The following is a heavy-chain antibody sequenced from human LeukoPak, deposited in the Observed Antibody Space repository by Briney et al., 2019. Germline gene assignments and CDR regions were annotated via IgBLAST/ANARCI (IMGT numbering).Heavy chain of an antibody. CDR3: AKDGLVEWELLPGWFDP. CDR2: ISGSGGST. CDR1: GFTFSSYA. Sequence: GGSLRLSCAASGFTFSSYAMSWVRQAPGKGLEWVSAISGSGGSTYYADSVKGRFTISRDNSKNTLYLQMNSLRAEDTAVYYCAKDGLVEWELLPGWFDPWGQGTLVTVSS. J-gene: IGHJ5*02. V-gene: IGHV3-23*01. D-gene: IGHD1-26*01.